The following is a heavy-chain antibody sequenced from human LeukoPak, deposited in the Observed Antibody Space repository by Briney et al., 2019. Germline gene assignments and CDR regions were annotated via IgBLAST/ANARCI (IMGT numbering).Heavy chain of an antibody. CDR2: IKSKTDGGTT. D-gene: IGHD3-10*01. V-gene: IGHV3-15*01. J-gene: IGHJ6*03. CDR3: TTDRGDYGSGSYEIYYYYMDV. Sequence: PGGSLRLSCAASGFTFSNAWMSWVRQAPGKGLEWVGRIKSKTDGGTTDYAAPVKGRFTISRDDSKNTLYLLMNSLKTEDTAVYYCTTDRGDYGSGSYEIYYYYMDVWGKGTTVTVSS. CDR1: GFTFSNAW.